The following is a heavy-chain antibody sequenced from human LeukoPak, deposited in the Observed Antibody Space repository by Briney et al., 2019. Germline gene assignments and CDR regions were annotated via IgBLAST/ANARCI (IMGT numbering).Heavy chain of an antibody. J-gene: IGHJ6*03. V-gene: IGHV1-69*13. Sequence: GASVKVSCKASGGTFSSYAISWVRQAPGQGLEWMGGIIPIFGTANYAQKFQGRVTITADESTSTAYMELSSLRSEDTAVYYCARGPILRFFEWWNYMDVWGKGTTVTVSS. CDR1: GGTFSSYA. D-gene: IGHD3-3*01. CDR2: IIPIFGTA. CDR3: ARGPILRFFEWWNYMDV.